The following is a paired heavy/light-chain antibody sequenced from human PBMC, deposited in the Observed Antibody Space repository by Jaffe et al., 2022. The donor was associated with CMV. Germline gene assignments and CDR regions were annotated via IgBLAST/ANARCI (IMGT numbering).Heavy chain of an antibody. Sequence: QVQLVQSGAEVKKPGASVKVSCKASGYRFSDYHLYWVRQAPGQGPEWMAWINPNTGETSYAQKFQGRVTVTRDTSITTAYMELSRLISDDTAMYYCAQKRSYIALAGDGFDIWGQGTMITVSS. V-gene: IGHV1-2*02. CDR3: AQKRSYIALAGDGFDI. CDR1: GYRFSDYH. D-gene: IGHD2-8*02. CDR2: INPNTGET. J-gene: IGHJ3*02.
Light chain of an antibody. J-gene: IGKJ1*01. CDR1: QTVGSSH. V-gene: IGKV3-20*01. Sequence: IVLTQSPGTLSLSPGESATLSCRASQTVGSSHLDWYQQKPGQAPRLLIYGASNRATGIPDRFSGSGSGTEFTLTISRLEPEDFAVYYCHQYGGSLTWTFGQGTKVEIK. CDR2: GAS. CDR3: HQYGGSLTWT.